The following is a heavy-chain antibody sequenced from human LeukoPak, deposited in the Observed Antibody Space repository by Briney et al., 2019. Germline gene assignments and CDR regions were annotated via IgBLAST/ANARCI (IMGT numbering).Heavy chain of an antibody. D-gene: IGHD2-15*01. Sequence: GESLKISCKGSGYSFTNYWISWVRQMPGKGLEWMGIIYPGDSDTRYSPSFQGQVTISADKSISTAYLQWSSLKASDTAMYYCARVVVVANPEFDPWGQGTLVTVSS. CDR3: ARVVVVANPEFDP. V-gene: IGHV5-51*01. CDR1: GYSFTNYW. CDR2: IYPGDSDT. J-gene: IGHJ5*02.